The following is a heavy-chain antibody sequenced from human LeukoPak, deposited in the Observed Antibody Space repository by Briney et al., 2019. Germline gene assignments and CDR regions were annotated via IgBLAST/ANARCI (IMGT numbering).Heavy chain of an antibody. CDR2: INPSGGST. J-gene: IGHJ6*03. D-gene: IGHD6-13*01. CDR1: GYTFSSYY. Sequence: ASVKVSCKASGYTFSSYYMHWVRQAPGQGLEWMGIINPSGGSTSYAQKFQGRVTMTRDTSTSTVYMELSSLRSEDTAVYYCAGGPGAAAGTWGYYYYMDVWGKGTTVTISS. CDR3: AGGPGAAAGTWGYYYYMDV. V-gene: IGHV1-46*01.